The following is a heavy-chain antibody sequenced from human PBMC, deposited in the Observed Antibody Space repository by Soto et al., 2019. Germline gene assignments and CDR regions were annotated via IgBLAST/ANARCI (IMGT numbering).Heavy chain of an antibody. Sequence: VKVSCKASGGTFSSYAISWVRQAPGQGLEWMGGIIPIFGTANYAQKFQGRVTITADESTSTAYMELSSLRSEDTAVYYCARDQSYYYDSSGLDAYYFDHWGQGTLVTVSS. V-gene: IGHV1-69*01. CDR1: GGTFSSYA. CDR3: ARDQSYYYDSSGLDAYYFDH. CDR2: IIPIFGTA. J-gene: IGHJ4*02. D-gene: IGHD3-22*01.